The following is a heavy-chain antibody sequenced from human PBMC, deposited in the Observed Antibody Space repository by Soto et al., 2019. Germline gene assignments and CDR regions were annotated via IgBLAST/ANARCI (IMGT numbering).Heavy chain of an antibody. J-gene: IGHJ5*02. D-gene: IGHD6-6*01. CDR1: GFSFTYAW. V-gene: IGHV3-15*01. CDR2: IKTTADGGTT. Sequence: EVQLVESGGGLVEPGGSLRLSCAASGFSFTYAWMTWVRQAPGNGLAWVGRIKTTADGGTTDYSAPVKGRFTISRADSKNTLYLQMNSLKTEDTAVYYCTTSVPHRSPSFWFDPWGQGTLVTVSS. CDR3: TTSVPHRSPSFWFDP.